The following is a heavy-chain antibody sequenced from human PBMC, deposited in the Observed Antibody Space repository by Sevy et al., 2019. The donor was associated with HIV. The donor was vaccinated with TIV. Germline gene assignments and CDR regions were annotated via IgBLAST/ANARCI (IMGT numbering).Heavy chain of an antibody. Sequence: GGSLRLSCAVSGFAVSDNCMSWVRQSPGKGLEWVSVIFSGGRTSYADSVKGRFTVSRDNSRNTLYLQMNSLRAEDTAVYYCAKLGHWIDYYDSSGYNAFDIWGQGTMVTVSS. V-gene: IGHV3-53*01. CDR1: GFAVSDNC. D-gene: IGHD3-22*01. J-gene: IGHJ3*02. CDR2: IFSGGRT. CDR3: AKLGHWIDYYDSSGYNAFDI.